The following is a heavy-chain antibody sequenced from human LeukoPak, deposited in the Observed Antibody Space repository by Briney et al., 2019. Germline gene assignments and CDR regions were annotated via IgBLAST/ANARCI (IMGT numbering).Heavy chain of an antibody. V-gene: IGHV3-74*01. CDR3: ARGYGGWFDP. Sequence: PGGSLRLSCAASGFTFSSYWMHWVRQAPGKGLVWVSRIDTDGSFTSYADSVRGRFTISRDNAKNTLYLQMSSLRAEDTAVYYCARGYGGWFDPWGQGTLVTVSS. CDR2: IDTDGSFT. D-gene: IGHD3-10*01. CDR1: GFTFSSYW. J-gene: IGHJ5*02.